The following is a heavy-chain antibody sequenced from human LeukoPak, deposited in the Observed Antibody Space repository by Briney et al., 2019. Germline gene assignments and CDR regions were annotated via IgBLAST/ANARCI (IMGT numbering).Heavy chain of an antibody. Sequence: ASVKVSCKASGYKFTGYYMHWVRQAPGQGLEWMGWINPNSGDSHHAQKFQGRVTMTRDTSISTAYMELSRLRSDDAAVYYCAREIGGILVFDYWGQGTLVTVSS. CDR1: GYKFTGYY. CDR3: AREIGGILVFDY. J-gene: IGHJ4*02. V-gene: IGHV1-2*02. CDR2: INPNSGDS. D-gene: IGHD5-18*01.